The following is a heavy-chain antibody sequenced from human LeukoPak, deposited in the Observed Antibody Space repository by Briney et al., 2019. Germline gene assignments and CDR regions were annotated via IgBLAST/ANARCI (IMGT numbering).Heavy chain of an antibody. Sequence: SETLSLTCTVSGGSINSGSFYWSWIRQPAGKGLEWIGRIYTSGSTNYNPSLKSRVTISVDTSKNQISLKLTSVTAADTAVYYCARDYDFWSGYYPYWGQGTLVTVSS. CDR3: ARDYDFWSGYYPY. V-gene: IGHV4-61*02. CDR2: IYTSGST. J-gene: IGHJ4*02. D-gene: IGHD3-3*01. CDR1: GGSINSGSFY.